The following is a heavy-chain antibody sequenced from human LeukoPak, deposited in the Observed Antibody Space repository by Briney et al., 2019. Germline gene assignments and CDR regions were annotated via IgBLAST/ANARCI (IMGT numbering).Heavy chain of an antibody. J-gene: IGHJ4*02. D-gene: IGHD6-19*01. V-gene: IGHV3-30*03. CDR3: ARGSVREAVAATFDY. CDR2: ISYDGSNK. Sequence: PGRSLRLSCAASGFTFSSYGMHWVRQAPGKGLEWVAVISYDGSNKYYADSVKGRFTISRDNSKNTLYLQMNSLRAEDTAVYYCARGSVREAVAATFDYWGQETLVTVSS. CDR1: GFTFSSYG.